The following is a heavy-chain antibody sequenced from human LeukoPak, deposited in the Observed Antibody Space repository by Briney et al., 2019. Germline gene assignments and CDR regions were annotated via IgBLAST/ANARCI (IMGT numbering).Heavy chain of an antibody. D-gene: IGHD5-18*01. CDR1: GYTFTSYY. J-gene: IGHJ4*02. CDR2: FDPEDGET. CDR3: ATGYSYGYNY. Sequence: GASVKVSCKASGYTFTSYYMHWVRQAPGKGLEWMGGFDPEDGETIYAQKFQGRVTMTEDTSTDTAYMELSSLRSEDTAVYYCATGYSYGYNYWGQGTLVTVSS. V-gene: IGHV1-24*01.